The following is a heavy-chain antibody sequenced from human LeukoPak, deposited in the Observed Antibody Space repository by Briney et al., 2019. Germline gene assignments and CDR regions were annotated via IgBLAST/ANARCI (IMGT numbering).Heavy chain of an antibody. CDR3: ARDAALGDNALDI. Sequence: VGFLRLSCAASGFTGSSYGRHWFLQAPAKGLEWVAVILHDGSKEKYADSVKGRFTISRDNSKNTLFLQMNSLRAEDTAVYYCARDAALGDNALDIWGQGTMVTVSS. CDR2: ILHDGSKE. CDR1: GFTGSSYG. D-gene: IGHD3-16*01. J-gene: IGHJ3*02. V-gene: IGHV3-33*01.